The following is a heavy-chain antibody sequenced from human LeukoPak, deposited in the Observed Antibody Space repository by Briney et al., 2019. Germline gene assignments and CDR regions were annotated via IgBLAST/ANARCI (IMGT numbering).Heavy chain of an antibody. D-gene: IGHD6-19*01. CDR2: IRVKTNSYAT. CDR3: TGGSGWYSPDY. CDR1: GFTFSDSA. V-gene: IGHV3-73*01. J-gene: IGHJ4*02. Sequence: GGSLRLSCAASGFTFSDSAMNWVRQASGKGLEWVGHIRVKTNSYATAYAASVRGRFTISRDHSKNTAYRQRNSLQAEDTAVYYFTGGSGWYSPDYWGQGTLVTVSS.